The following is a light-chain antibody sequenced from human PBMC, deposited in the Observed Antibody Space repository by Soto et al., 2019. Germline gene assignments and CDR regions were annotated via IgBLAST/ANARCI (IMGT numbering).Light chain of an antibody. Sequence: QSALTQPASVSGSPGQSITISCTGTSSDVGAYNYVSWYQQHPGKAPKLMIYEVSNRPSGVSNRFSGSKSGNTASLTISGLQAEDEADYYCSSYTSSATYVFGPGTKLTVL. CDR2: EVS. J-gene: IGLJ1*01. CDR3: SSYTSSATYV. V-gene: IGLV2-14*01. CDR1: SSDVGAYNY.